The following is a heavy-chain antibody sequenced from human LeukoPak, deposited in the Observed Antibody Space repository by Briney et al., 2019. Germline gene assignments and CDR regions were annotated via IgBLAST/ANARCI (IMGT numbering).Heavy chain of an antibody. CDR3: ARHVALAAAGTILDY. CDR2: IYPGDSDT. V-gene: IGHV5-51*01. Sequence: GESLKISRKGSGYSFTSYWIAWVRQMPGKGLEWMGIIYPGDSDTRYSPSFQGQVTISADKSISTAYLQWSSLKASDTAMYYCARHVALAAAGTILDYWGQGTLVTVSS. CDR1: GYSFTSYW. D-gene: IGHD6-13*01. J-gene: IGHJ4*02.